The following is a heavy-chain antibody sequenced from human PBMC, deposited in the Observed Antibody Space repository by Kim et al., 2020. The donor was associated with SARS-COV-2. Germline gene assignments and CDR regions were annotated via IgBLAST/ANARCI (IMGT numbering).Heavy chain of an antibody. CDR1: GGSISSYY. D-gene: IGHD3-9*01. J-gene: IGHJ6*02. CDR2: ISQSGST. V-gene: IGHV4-59*01. CDR3: ARDQDILTGSNGMDV. Sequence: SETLSLTCTVFGGSISSYYWTWIRQPPGKGLEWIAYISQSGSTNYNPSLKSRVTMSLDKSKNQFSLKLSSVTAADTAVYYCARDQDILTGSNGMDVWGQGTTVTVSS.